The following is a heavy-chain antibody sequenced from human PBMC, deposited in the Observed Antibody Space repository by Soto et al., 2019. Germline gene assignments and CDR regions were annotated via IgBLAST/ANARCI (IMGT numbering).Heavy chain of an antibody. CDR3: ARGVSYSYGPRPYYYYYMDF. Sequence: PSETLSLTCTVSGGSISSYYWSWIRQPPGKGLEWIGYIYYSGSTNYTPSLKSRVTISVDTSKNQFSLKLSSVTAADTAVYYGARGVSYSYGPRPYYYYYMDFWGKGTMVTVSS. J-gene: IGHJ6*03. CDR1: GGSISSYY. CDR2: IYYSGST. V-gene: IGHV4-59*01. D-gene: IGHD5-18*01.